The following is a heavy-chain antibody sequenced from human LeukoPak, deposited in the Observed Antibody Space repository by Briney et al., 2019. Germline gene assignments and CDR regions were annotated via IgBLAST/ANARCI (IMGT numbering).Heavy chain of an antibody. CDR2: INPSGGST. J-gene: IGHJ6*02. CDR1: GYTFTSYY. D-gene: IGHD6-13*01. V-gene: IGHV1-46*01. Sequence: ASVKVSCKASGYTFTSYYMHWVRQAPGQGLEWMGIINPSGGSTSYAQKFQGRVTMTRDTSTSTVYMELSSLRSEDTAVYYCAVSQQATSGYYYYGMDVWGQGTTVTVSS. CDR3: AVSQQATSGYYYYGMDV.